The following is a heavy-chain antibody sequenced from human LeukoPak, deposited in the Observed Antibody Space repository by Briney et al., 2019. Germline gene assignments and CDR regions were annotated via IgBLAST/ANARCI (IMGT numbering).Heavy chain of an antibody. CDR1: GFTFSDYN. D-gene: IGHD3-10*01. Sequence: RGTLRLSSAASGFTFSDYNMSWICQTPRKGLECVSYISSSSSYTNYADSVKGRFTISRDNAKNSLYLQMNSLRAEDTAVYYCARQDLLGGSGRGYYFDYWGQGTLVTVSS. J-gene: IGHJ4*02. CDR3: ARQDLLGGSGRGYYFDY. CDR2: ISSSSSYT. V-gene: IGHV3-11*06.